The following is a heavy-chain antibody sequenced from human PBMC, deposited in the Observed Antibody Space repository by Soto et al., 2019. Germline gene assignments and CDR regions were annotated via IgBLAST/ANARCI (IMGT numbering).Heavy chain of an antibody. V-gene: IGHV3-23*01. CDR3: AKCSVGTVRSSGWCNWLDP. Sequence: EVQLSESGGSLVQPGGSLRLSCAASTFTLSSSAMSWVRQAPGKGLEWVSSIRGAGGGTRYADSVKGRFTISRDLSKNPLFLQMNSLRAEDTAIYYCAKCSVGTVRSSGWCNWLDPWGQGTLVTVSS. CDR1: TFTLSSSA. D-gene: IGHD6-19*01. J-gene: IGHJ5*02. CDR2: IRGAGGGT.